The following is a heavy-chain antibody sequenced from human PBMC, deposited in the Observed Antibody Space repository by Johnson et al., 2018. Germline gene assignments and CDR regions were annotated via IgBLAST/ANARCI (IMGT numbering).Heavy chain of an antibody. J-gene: IGHJ6*02. V-gene: IGHV3-30*18. Sequence: QVQLQESGTEVRQPGSSVKVSCKASGFTFSRYGMHWVRQAPGKGLEWVAVISYDGSNKEYGDSVKGRLTISRDNSKNTLYLQMNNGRAEDTDVYYCAKFIAALETDVYSGMGVWGQGTTVTVSS. CDR3: AKFIAALETDVYSGMGV. CDR1: GFTFSRYG. D-gene: IGHD6-6*01. CDR2: ISYDGSNK.